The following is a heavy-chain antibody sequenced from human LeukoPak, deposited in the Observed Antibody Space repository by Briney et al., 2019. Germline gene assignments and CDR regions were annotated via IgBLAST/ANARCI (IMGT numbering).Heavy chain of an antibody. CDR3: ARGGATGYYFDY. CDR1: GGSISSSNW. D-gene: IGHD1-14*01. Sequence: PSETLSLTCAVSGGSISSSNWWSWVRQPPGKGLEWIGEIYHSGSTNYNPSLKSRVTISVDTSKNQFSLKLSSVTAADTAVYYCARGGATGYYFDYWGQGTLVTVSS. J-gene: IGHJ4*02. V-gene: IGHV4-4*02. CDR2: IYHSGST.